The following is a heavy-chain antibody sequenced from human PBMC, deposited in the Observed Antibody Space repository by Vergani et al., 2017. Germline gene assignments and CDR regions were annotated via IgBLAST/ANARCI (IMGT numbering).Heavy chain of an antibody. V-gene: IGHV3-23*01. Sequence: EVQLLESGGGLVQPGGSLRLSCAASGFTFSSYSMSWVRQAPGKGLEWVSAISGSGGSTYYADSVKGRFTISRDNSKNTLYLQMNSLRAEDTAVYYCAKDQVILLXFGELNRGRDAFDIGGQGTMVTVYS. CDR3: AKDQVILLXFGELNRGRDAFDI. J-gene: IGHJ3*02. D-gene: IGHD3-10*01. CDR1: GFTFSSYS. CDR2: ISGSGGST.